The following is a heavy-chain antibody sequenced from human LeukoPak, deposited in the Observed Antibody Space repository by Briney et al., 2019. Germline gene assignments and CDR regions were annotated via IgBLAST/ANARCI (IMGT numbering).Heavy chain of an antibody. CDR3: GRVGGRSKAAKGDAFDI. CDR1: GFTFSSYS. CDR2: ISSGSTYT. D-gene: IGHD6-6*01. V-gene: IGHV3-21*01. Sequence: GGSLRLSCAASGFTFSSYSMNWVRQAPGKGLEWVSSISSGSTYTYYADSVKGRFTISRDNAQNSMYLQMNSLRAEDTAVYYCGRVGGRSKAAKGDAFDIWGQGTMVTVSS. J-gene: IGHJ3*02.